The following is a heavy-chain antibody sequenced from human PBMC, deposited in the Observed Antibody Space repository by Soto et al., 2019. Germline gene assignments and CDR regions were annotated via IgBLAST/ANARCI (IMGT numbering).Heavy chain of an antibody. CDR3: ARGMAEEQIFYYFDY. CDR1: GGSISSGGYS. CDR2: IYHSGST. D-gene: IGHD3-9*01. V-gene: IGHV4-30-2*01. Sequence: SETLSLTCAVSGGSISSGGYSWSWIRQPPGKGLNYIGYIYHSGSTYYNPSLKNRVTISVDASKSQFYLKLRSVTAADTAVYYCARGMAEEQIFYYFDYWGQGALVTVSS. J-gene: IGHJ4*02.